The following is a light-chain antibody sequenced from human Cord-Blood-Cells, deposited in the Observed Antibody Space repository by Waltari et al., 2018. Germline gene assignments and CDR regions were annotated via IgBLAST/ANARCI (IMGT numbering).Light chain of an antibody. CDR1: QSVSSN. V-gene: IGKV3-15*01. CDR2: GAS. Sequence: EIVMTQSPAPLSASPGERATLSCRASQSVSSNLARYQQKPGQAPRLLIYGASTRATGIPARFSGSGSGTEFTLTISSLQSEDFAVYYCQQYNNWPPLTFGGGTKVEIK. J-gene: IGKJ4*01. CDR3: QQYNNWPPLT.